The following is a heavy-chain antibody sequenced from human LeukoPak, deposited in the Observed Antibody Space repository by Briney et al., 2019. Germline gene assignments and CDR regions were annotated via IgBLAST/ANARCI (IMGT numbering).Heavy chain of an antibody. Sequence: GGSLRLSCAASGFTLSNAWMNWVRQAPGKGLEWVGLIKSKTNGETRDYAAPVKGRFTISRDDSDNTLYLQMNSLRAEDTAVYYCAKAAAATTGLDPWGQGTLVTVSS. J-gene: IGHJ5*02. CDR1: GFTLSNAW. CDR3: AKAAAATTGLDP. CDR2: IKSKTNGETR. V-gene: IGHV3-15*01. D-gene: IGHD6-13*01.